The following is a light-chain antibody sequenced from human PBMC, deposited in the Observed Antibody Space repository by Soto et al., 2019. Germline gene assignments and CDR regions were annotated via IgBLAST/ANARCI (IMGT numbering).Light chain of an antibody. J-gene: IGKJ1*01. CDR3: QQYGSSPRT. Sequence: DIVLTQSPCTLSLSPGERATLSCRASQSVSSNYLSWYQQKPDQAPRLLIYGSSSRATGIPDRFSGSGCGTELTLTISSLEPADFVVIYCQQYGSSPRTFGQGTKVEI. CDR2: GSS. CDR1: QSVSSNY. V-gene: IGKV3-20*01.